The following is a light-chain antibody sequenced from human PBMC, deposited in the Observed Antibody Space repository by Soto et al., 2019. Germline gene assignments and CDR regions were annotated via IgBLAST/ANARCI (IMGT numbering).Light chain of an antibody. CDR1: SSDVGGYNY. J-gene: IGLJ2*01. CDR3: SSYTSSSTLYVV. V-gene: IGLV2-14*01. Sequence: QSALTQPASVSGSLGQSITISCTGTSSDVGGYNYVSWYQQHPGKAPKLMIYDVSNRPSGVSNRCSGSKSGNTASRTISGLQAEDEADYYCSSYTSSSTLYVVFGGGTKLTVL. CDR2: DVS.